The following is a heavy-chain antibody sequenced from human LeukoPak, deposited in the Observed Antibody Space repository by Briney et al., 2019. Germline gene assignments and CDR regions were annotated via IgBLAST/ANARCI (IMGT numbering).Heavy chain of an antibody. CDR1: GYSISSGYY. CDR3: ARRPNVDYGFDY. Sequence: SETLSLTCTVSGYSISSGYYWGWIRQPPGKGLEWIGSIYHSGSTYYNPSLKSRVTISVDTSKNQFSLKLSSVTAADTAVYYCARRPNVDYGFDYWGQGALVTVSS. D-gene: IGHD3-16*01. CDR2: IYHSGST. J-gene: IGHJ4*02. V-gene: IGHV4-38-2*02.